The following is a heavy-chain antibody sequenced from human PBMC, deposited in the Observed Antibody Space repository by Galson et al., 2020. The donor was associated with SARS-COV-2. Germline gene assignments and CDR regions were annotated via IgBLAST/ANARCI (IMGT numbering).Heavy chain of an antibody. CDR2: IYYSGST. V-gene: IGHV4-39*01. CDR1: GGSISSSSYY. Sequence: SETLSITCTVSGGSISSSSYYWGWIRQPPGTGLEWIGSIYYSGSTYYNPSLKSRVTISVDTSKNQFSLKLSSVTAADTAVYYCARGLLRIMITFGGVIVNGMDVWGQGTTVTVSS. CDR3: ARGLLRIMITFGGVIVNGMDV. D-gene: IGHD3-16*02. J-gene: IGHJ6*02.